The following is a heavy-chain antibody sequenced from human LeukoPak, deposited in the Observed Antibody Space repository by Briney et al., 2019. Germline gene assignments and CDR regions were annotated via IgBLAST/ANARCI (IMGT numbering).Heavy chain of an antibody. J-gene: IGHJ4*02. CDR3: ARRSKLGYYFDS. D-gene: IGHD3-16*01. CDR2: IFSSGSS. Sequence: SETLSLTCTVSGGSISTGDYYWSWIRQPPGKGLEWIGYIFSSGSSNFNPSLKSRVAISVDTSRNQFSLRLSSVTAADTAVYSCARRSKLGYYFDSWGQGILVTVSS. V-gene: IGHV4-61*08. CDR1: GGSISTGDYY.